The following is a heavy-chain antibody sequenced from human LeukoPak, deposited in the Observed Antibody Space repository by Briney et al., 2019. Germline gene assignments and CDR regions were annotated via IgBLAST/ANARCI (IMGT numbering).Heavy chain of an antibody. CDR2: IYSGGST. Sequence: GRSLRLSCAASGFTVSSNYMSWVRQAPGKGLEWVSVIYSGGSTYYADSVKGRFTISRDNSKNTLYLQMNSLRAEDTAVYYCARCQVITFGGVIVDYFDYWGQGTLVTVSS. J-gene: IGHJ4*02. CDR1: GFTVSSNY. D-gene: IGHD3-16*02. CDR3: ARCQVITFGGVIVDYFDY. V-gene: IGHV3-53*01.